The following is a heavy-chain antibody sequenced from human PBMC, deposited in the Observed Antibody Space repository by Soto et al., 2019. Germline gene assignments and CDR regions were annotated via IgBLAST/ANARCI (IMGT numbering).Heavy chain of an antibody. CDR1: GFPLSTYG. CDR2: ITGTGGNT. Sequence: EVQLLESGGGLVQPGGSLRLSCADSGFPLSTYGMTWVRQAPGKGLEWVSAITGTGGNTYYVDSVKGRFTSSRDNSKNMLYLQVNSLRVEDTAVYYCARIRGYWYGLDVWGQGTTVTVSS. J-gene: IGHJ6*02. V-gene: IGHV3-23*01. CDR3: ARIRGYWYGLDV.